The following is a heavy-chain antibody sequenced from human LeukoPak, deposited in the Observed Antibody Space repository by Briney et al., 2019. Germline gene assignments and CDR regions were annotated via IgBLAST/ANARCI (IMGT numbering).Heavy chain of an antibody. CDR3: ARVLPTHYDILTGYGDY. CDR1: GGTFSSYA. D-gene: IGHD3-9*01. CDR2: IIPIFGTA. Sequence: SVKVSCKASGGTFSSYAISWVRQAPGQGLEWMGGIIPIFGTANYAQKFQGRVTITADESTSTVYMELSSLRSEDTAVYYCARVLPTHYDILTGYGDYWGQGTLVTVSS. V-gene: IGHV1-69*13. J-gene: IGHJ4*02.